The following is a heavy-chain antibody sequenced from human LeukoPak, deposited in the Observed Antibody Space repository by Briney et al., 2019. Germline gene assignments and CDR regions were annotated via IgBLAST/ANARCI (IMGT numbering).Heavy chain of an antibody. CDR1: GGSFSGYY. CDR2: INHSGST. CDR3: ARWANQLLYDY. V-gene: IGHV4-34*01. J-gene: IGHJ4*02. D-gene: IGHD2-2*02. Sequence: PSETLSLTSAVYGGSFSGYYWSWIRQPPGKGLEWIGEINHSGSTNYNPSLKSRVTISVETSKNQFSLKLSSVTAADTAVYYCARWANQLLYDYWGQGTLVTVSS.